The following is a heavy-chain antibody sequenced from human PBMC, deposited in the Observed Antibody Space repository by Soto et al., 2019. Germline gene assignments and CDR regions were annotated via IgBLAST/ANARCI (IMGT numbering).Heavy chain of an antibody. Sequence: QVQLVQSGAEVKKPGASVKVSCKASGYTFTSYGISWVRQAPGQGLEWMGRISAYNGNTNYAQKLQGRVTMTTDTSTRKAVMELRSMRSDDTAVDYCTGAVGALGNWVGTWGQGTQVTVSS. J-gene: IGHJ5*02. V-gene: IGHV1-18*01. CDR1: GYTFTSYG. CDR3: TGAVGALGNWVGT. CDR2: ISAYNGNT. D-gene: IGHD1-26*01.